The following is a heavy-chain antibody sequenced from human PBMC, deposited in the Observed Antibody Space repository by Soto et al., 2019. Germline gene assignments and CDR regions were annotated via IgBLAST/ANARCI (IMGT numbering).Heavy chain of an antibody. V-gene: IGHV3-7*05. CDR2: IKYDESEK. J-gene: IGHJ6*02. CDR1: GFTFRTYW. CDR3: ARVRTEIYYGMDV. Sequence: EVQLVESGGGLVQPGGSLRLSCVASGFTFRTYWMAWVSQAPEKGLEWVANIKYDESEKYYVDSVKGRFTVSRDNARNSLFVQMNSLRAEDTAVYYCARVRTEIYYGMDVWGQGTTVTVSS.